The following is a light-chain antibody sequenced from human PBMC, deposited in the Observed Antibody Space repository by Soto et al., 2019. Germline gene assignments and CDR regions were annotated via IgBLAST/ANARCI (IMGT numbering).Light chain of an antibody. J-gene: IGKJ1*01. CDR2: RAS. CDR1: QAIKNY. Sequence: EIVMTQSPAALSVSPGERATLSCRASQAIKNYLAWFQQKPGQAPRLLIYRASTRATAIPARFSGSGSGTEFTLSISSLQSEDFAVYYCQQYNDWPRTFGQGTRWIS. V-gene: IGKV3D-15*01. CDR3: QQYNDWPRT.